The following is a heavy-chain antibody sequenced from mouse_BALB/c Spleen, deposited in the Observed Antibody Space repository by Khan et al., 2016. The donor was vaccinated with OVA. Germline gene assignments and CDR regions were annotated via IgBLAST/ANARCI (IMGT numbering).Heavy chain of an antibody. CDR1: GFSLNNYS. CDR3: ARRDYDYGRGCFCAY. J-gene: IGHJ3*01. D-gene: IGHD2-4*01. V-gene: IGHV2-2*03. Sequence: QVQLKQSGPGLVQPSQSLSITCTVSGFSLNNYSVHWVRQSPGKGLEWLGVIWSAGSTDYNAAFISSLTISKDNSRSQVFFKMNSLQSNDTAIYSCARRDYDYGRGCFCAYWGQGTLVTVS. CDR2: IWSAGST.